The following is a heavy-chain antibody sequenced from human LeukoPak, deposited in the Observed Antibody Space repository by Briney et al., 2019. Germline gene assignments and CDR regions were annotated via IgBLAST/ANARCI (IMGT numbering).Heavy chain of an antibody. D-gene: IGHD4-17*01. CDR2: ISSSGSTK. CDR3: ARGSVTRIFDY. V-gene: IGHV3-48*04. J-gene: IGHJ4*02. CDR1: GFTFSSYS. Sequence: GGSLRLSCAASGFTFSSYSMNWVRQAPGKGLEWVSYISSSGSTKYYVDSVKGRFTISRDNAKNSLYLQMNSLRAEDTAVYYCARGSVTRIFDYWGQGTLVTVSS.